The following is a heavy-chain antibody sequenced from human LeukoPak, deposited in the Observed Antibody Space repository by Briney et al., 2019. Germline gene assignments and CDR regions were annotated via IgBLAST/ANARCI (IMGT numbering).Heavy chain of an antibody. J-gene: IGHJ4*02. CDR1: GFTFSGYA. V-gene: IGHV3-30*04. CDR2: ISFDGSNK. D-gene: IGHD3-22*01. Sequence: PGRSLRLSCAASGFTFSGYALHWVRQAPGKGLECVAVISFDGSNKYYADSVKGRLTISRDNSKKTLYLQMNSLRAEDTAVYYCARGSGMDYYYDGSGDYFDYWGQGTLVTVSS. CDR3: ARGSGMDYYYDGSGDYFDY.